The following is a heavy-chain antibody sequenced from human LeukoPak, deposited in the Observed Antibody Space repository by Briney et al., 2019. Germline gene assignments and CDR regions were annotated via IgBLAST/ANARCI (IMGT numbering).Heavy chain of an antibody. V-gene: IGHV4-31*03. CDR2: IYYSGNT. J-gene: IGHJ6*03. Sequence: PSETLSLTCTVSGDPISSVGYYWSWIRQHPGKGLEWIGYIYYSGNTYYNPSLKSRVTISVDTSKHQFSLKLSSVTAADTAVYYCARERYCGGSNCYHYMDVWGKGTTVTVSS. CDR1: GDPISSVGYY. CDR3: ARERYCGGSNCYHYMDV. D-gene: IGHD2-21*01.